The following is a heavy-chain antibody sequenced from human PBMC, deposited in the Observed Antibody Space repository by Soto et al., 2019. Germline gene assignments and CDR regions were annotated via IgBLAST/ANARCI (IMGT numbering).Heavy chain of an antibody. CDR2: IYHSGST. CDR3: ARDRHRTTGTTGFDY. CDR1: GGSISSSNW. J-gene: IGHJ4*02. D-gene: IGHD1-1*01. V-gene: IGHV4-4*02. Sequence: PSETLSLTCAVSGGSISSSNWWSWVRQPPGKGLEWIGEIYHSGSTNYNPSLKSRVTISVDKSKNQFSLKLSSVTAADTAVYYCARDRHRTTGTTGFDYWGQGTLVTVSS.